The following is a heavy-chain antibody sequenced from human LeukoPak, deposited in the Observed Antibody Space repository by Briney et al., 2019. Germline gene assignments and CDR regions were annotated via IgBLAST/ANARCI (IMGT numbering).Heavy chain of an antibody. CDR1: GFTFSSYA. D-gene: IGHD2-8*01. Sequence: GGSLRLSCAASGFTFSSYAMHWVRQAPGKGLEWVAVISYDGNNKYYADSVKGRFTISRDNSKNTLYLQMNSLRAEDTAVYYCARDLVVMVYGIPSPYGMDVWGQGTTVAVSS. J-gene: IGHJ6*02. CDR2: ISYDGNNK. CDR3: ARDLVVMVYGIPSPYGMDV. V-gene: IGHV3-30*04.